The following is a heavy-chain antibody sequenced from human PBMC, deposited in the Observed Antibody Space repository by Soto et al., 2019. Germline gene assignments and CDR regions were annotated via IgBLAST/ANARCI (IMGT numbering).Heavy chain of an antibody. CDR2: IYYSGST. V-gene: IGHV4-59*01. CDR1: GGSISSYY. J-gene: IGHJ5*02. CDR3: ARLGIAATHYPFDP. D-gene: IGHD6-13*01. Sequence: TLSLTCTVAGGSISSYYWSWIRQPPGKGLEWIGYIYYSGSTNYNPSLKSRVTISVDTSKSQFSLKLSSVTAADTAVYYCARLGIAATHYPFDPWGQGTLVTVSS.